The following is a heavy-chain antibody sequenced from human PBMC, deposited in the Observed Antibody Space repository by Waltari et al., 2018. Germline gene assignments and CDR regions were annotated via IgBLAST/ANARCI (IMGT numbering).Heavy chain of an antibody. CDR3: ARDKGWQQFDY. CDR1: GFTFSTSW. D-gene: IGHD6-19*01. CDR2: IKEDGTQT. J-gene: IGHJ4*02. V-gene: IGHV3-7*01. Sequence: EVQLVESGGGLVQPGGSLRLSCAASGFTFSTSWISWVRQAPGKGLQRVANIKEDGTQTYYMDSVKGRFTISRDNAKNSLYLQMNSLRAEDTAVYYCARDKGWQQFDYWGQGALVTVSS.